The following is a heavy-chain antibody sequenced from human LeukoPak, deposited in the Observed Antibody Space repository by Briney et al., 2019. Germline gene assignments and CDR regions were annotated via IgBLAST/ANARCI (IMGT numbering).Heavy chain of an antibody. V-gene: IGHV3-23*01. CDR1: GFTFSSYS. CDR2: ISGSGGST. J-gene: IGHJ5*02. Sequence: AGGSLRLSCAASGFTFSSYSMNWVRQAPGKGLEWVSAISGSGGSTYYADSVKGRFTISRDNSKNTLYLQMNSLRAEDTAVYYCAKDTVRLSPNWFDPWGQGTLVTVSS. CDR3: AKDTVRLSPNWFDP. D-gene: IGHD3-16*02.